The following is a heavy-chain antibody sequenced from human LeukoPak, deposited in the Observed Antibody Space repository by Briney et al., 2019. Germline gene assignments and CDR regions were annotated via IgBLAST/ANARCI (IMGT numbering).Heavy chain of an antibody. CDR1: GFTVSSNY. CDR3: ARVDDYVWGSYENAFDI. Sequence: GGSLRLSCAASGFTVSSNYMSWVRQAPGKGLEWVSYISSSSSTIYYADSVKGRFTISRDNAKNSLYLQMNSLRAEDTAVYYCARVDDYVWGSYENAFDIWGQGTMVTVSS. V-gene: IGHV3-48*04. CDR2: ISSSSSTI. J-gene: IGHJ3*02. D-gene: IGHD3-16*01.